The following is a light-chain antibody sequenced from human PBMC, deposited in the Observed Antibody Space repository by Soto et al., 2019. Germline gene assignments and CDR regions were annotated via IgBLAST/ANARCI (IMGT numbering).Light chain of an antibody. CDR1: QSINTY. Sequence: DIQMTQSPSSLSASVGDRVTITCRARQSINTYLSWYQQKPGKAPELLIHTASSLQSGVPSRLSGSGSGTDFTLTISSLQPEDFATYYCQRTSSVPFTFGPGTKVDIE. CDR3: QRTSSVPFT. V-gene: IGKV1-39*01. CDR2: TAS. J-gene: IGKJ3*01.